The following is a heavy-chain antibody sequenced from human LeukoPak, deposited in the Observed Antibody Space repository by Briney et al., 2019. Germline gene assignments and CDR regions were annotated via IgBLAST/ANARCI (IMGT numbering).Heavy chain of an antibody. V-gene: IGHV4-39*01. Sequence: SETLSLTCTVSGGSISSSTYYWGWIRQPPGKGLEWIGSTLYSGSTYYNPSLKSRVTISVDTSKNQFSLKLSSVTGEDTAVYYCARSNSVAGTIWGQGTLVTVSS. D-gene: IGHD6-19*01. CDR2: TLYSGST. J-gene: IGHJ4*02. CDR3: ARSNSVAGTI. CDR1: GGSISSSTYY.